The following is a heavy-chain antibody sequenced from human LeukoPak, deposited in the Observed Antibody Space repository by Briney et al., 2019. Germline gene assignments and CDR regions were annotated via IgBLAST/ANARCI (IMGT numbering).Heavy chain of an antibody. V-gene: IGHV1-2*02. J-gene: IGHJ4*02. CDR1: GYIFKDYY. CDR2: INSKSGGT. Sequence: ASVKVSCKASGYIFKDYYIHWVRQAPGQGFEWMGWINSKSGGTIFAQRFQGRVTMTRDTSITTLYMELSRLTSDDTAVYYCARRSDYGETPDYWGQGTLVTVSS. CDR3: ARRSDYGETPDY. D-gene: IGHD4-17*01.